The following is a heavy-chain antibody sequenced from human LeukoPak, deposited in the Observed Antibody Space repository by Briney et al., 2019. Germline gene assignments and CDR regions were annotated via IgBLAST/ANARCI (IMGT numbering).Heavy chain of an antibody. CDR1: AGSISRYY. CDR2: TYTSGRT. V-gene: IGHV4-4*07. J-gene: IGHJ6*03. D-gene: IGHD5-12*01. CDR3: AREVLGGSGYEFRDYYYYYMDV. Sequence: PPETLSLTCHLSAGSISRYYLRWIRQPAGREREWIGRTYTSGRTNYNPSLKSRVTMSVDTSKNQFSLKLSYVTAADTAVYYCAREVLGGSGYEFRDYYYYYMDVWGKGTTVTISS.